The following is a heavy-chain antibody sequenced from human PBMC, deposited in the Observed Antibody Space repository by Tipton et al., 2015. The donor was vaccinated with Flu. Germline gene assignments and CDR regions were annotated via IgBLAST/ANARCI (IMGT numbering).Heavy chain of an antibody. J-gene: IGHJ4*02. Sequence: SGFTFSSSGMHWVRQAPGTGLEWVAVIWYDGSNQYFADSVKGRFTISRDNSKNTLYLQMNSLRAEDTAVYYCACERRRGIAGAPRGYWGQGTLVTVSS. CDR1: GFTFSSSG. CDR3: ACERRRGIAGAPRGY. V-gene: IGHV3-33*01. D-gene: IGHD6-13*01. CDR2: IWYDGSNQ.